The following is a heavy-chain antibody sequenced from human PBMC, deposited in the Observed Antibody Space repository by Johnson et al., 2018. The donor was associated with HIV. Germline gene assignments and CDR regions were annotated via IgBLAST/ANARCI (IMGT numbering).Heavy chain of an antibody. J-gene: IGHJ3*02. V-gene: IGHV3-20*04. CDR1: GFTVSSNY. CDR2: INWNGGST. Sequence: VQLVESGGGLVQPGGSLRLSCAASGFTVSSNYMSWVRQAPGKGLEWVSGINWNGGSTGYADSVKGRFTISRDNAKNSLYLQMNSLRAEDTAVYYCARDQSEVDAFDIWGQGTMVTVSS. CDR3: ARDQSEVDAFDI.